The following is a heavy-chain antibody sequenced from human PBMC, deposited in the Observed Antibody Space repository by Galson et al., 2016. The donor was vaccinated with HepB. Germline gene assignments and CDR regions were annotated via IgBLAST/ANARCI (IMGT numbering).Heavy chain of an antibody. CDR3: ARDAGWDFTAWYYMDV. Sequence: SLRLSCAASGFTFSRYGMHWVRQVPGKGLEWVAIIWYDGNNKYYADSVKGRFTISRDISKNTVFLQMISLRAEDTAVYYCARDAGWDFTAWYYMDVWGQGARVTVSS. D-gene: IGHD1-26*01. CDR1: GFTFSRYG. J-gene: IGHJ4*02. CDR2: IWYDGNNK. V-gene: IGHV3-33*01.